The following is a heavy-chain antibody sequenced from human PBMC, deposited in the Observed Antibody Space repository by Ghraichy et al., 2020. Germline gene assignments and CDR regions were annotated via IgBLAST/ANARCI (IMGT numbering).Heavy chain of an antibody. CDR1: GGSLSGYH. CDR3: ARGPTGDLDY. Sequence: ETLSLTCGVYGGSLSGYHWSWIRQSPGNGLEWIGEVNDVKSGRTYYNPALSSRVTISLDKSRKQFFLTLNSLTAADSGVYYCARGPTGDLDYWGQGTLVTGTS. J-gene: IGHJ4*02. CDR2: VNDVKSGRT. V-gene: IGHV4-34*01. D-gene: IGHD7-27*01.